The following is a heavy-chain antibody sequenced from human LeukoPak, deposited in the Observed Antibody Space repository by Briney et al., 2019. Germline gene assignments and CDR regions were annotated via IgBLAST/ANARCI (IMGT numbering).Heavy chain of an antibody. CDR2: IHTYTGNT. CDR3: ARGRGSTGWDYYDSSGYYVRGDFDY. J-gene: IGHJ4*02. D-gene: IGHD3-22*01. CDR1: GYTFITYG. V-gene: IGHV1-18*01. Sequence: ASVKVSCKASGYTFITYGIIWVRQAPGQGLEWMGWIHTYTGNTYHAQKLQGRATMTRDTSTSTVYMELSSLRSEDTAVYYCARGRGSTGWDYYDSSGYYVRGDFDYWGQGTLVTVSS.